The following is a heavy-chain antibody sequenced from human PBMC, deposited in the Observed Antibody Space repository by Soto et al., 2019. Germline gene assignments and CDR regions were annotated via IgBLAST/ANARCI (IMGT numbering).Heavy chain of an antibody. D-gene: IGHD7-27*01. Sequence: SETLSLTCTVSGGSISSGDYYWSWIRQPPGKGLEWIGYIYYSGSNYYNPSHKSRVTIPVDTSKHQFSLKLSSVTAADKAVYYCARGENWGPHGVWGQGTTVTVSS. CDR3: ARGENWGPHGV. V-gene: IGHV4-30-4*01. J-gene: IGHJ6*01. CDR2: IYYSGSN. CDR1: GGSISSGDYY.